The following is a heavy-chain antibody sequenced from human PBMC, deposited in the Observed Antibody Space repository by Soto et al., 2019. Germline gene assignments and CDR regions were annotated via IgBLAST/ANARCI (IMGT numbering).Heavy chain of an antibody. D-gene: IGHD3-3*01. CDR3: ARGRYLTIFGVVIMRDYYYYMDV. CDR1: GGSFSGYY. Sequence: SETLSLTCAVYGGSFSGYYWSWIRQPPGKGLEWIGEINHSGSTNYNPSLKSRVTISVDTSKNQFSLKLSSVTAADTAVYYCARGRYLTIFGVVIMRDYYYYMDVWGKGTTVTVSS. CDR2: INHSGST. J-gene: IGHJ6*03. V-gene: IGHV4-34*01.